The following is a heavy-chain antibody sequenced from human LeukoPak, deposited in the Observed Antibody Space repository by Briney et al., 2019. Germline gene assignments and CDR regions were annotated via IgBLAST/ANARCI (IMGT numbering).Heavy chain of an antibody. CDR3: ARDYYGPRRFYYYYGMDV. D-gene: IGHD3-10*01. CDR2: ISTDGSRT. V-gene: IGHV3-74*01. CDR1: GFTFSSYW. J-gene: IGHJ6*02. Sequence: GESLRLSCAASGFTFSSYWMHWVRQAPGKGLVWVSRISTDGSRTGYADSVKGRFTISRDNAKNSLYLQMNSLRAEDTAVYYCARDYYGPRRFYYYYGMDVWGQGTTVTVSS.